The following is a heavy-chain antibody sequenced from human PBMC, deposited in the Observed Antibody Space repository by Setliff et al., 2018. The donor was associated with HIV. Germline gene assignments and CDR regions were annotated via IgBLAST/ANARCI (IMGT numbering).Heavy chain of an antibody. CDR2: IIPIFGTA. V-gene: IGHV1-69*05. Sequence: GASVKVSCKASGGTFSSYAISWVRQAPGQGLEWMGGIIPIFGTANYAQKFQGRVTITRDMSTSTAYMEMSSLRSEDTAVYYCAAGYSSIVGTDFDYWGQGTLVTVSS. J-gene: IGHJ4*02. CDR1: GGTFSSYA. D-gene: IGHD1-26*01. CDR3: AAGYSSIVGTDFDY.